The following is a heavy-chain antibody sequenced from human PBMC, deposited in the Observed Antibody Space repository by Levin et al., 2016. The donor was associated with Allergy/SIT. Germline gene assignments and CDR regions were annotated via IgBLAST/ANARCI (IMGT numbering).Heavy chain of an antibody. D-gene: IGHD6-19*01. Sequence: SETLSLTCTVSAGSITSTNYYWGWIRQPPGKGLEWIGSIRFGGNTYYSPSLKSRLTISVDTSKNQFSLKLSSLTAADSAVYYCAKTPVDRWLGYYDSWGQGTLVTVSS. J-gene: IGHJ4*02. V-gene: IGHV4-39*01. CDR2: IRFGGNT. CDR1: AGSITSTNYY. CDR3: AKTPVDRWLGYYDS.